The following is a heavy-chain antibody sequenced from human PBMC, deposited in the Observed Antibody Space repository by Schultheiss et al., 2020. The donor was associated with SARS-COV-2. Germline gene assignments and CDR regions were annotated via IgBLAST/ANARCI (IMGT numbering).Heavy chain of an antibody. J-gene: IGHJ6*02. V-gene: IGHV3-66*01. CDR3: ARDRLPWFGEGGMDV. CDR2: IYSCGST. D-gene: IGHD3-10*01. Sequence: GGSLRLSCAASGFTFSSYSMNWVRQAPGKGLEWVSVIYSCGSTYYADSVKGRFTISRDNSKNTLYLQMNSLRAEDTAVYYCARDRLPWFGEGGMDVWGQGTTVTVSS. CDR1: GFTFSSYS.